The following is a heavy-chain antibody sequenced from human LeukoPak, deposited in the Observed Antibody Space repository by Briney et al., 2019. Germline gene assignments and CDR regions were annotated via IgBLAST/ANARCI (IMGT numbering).Heavy chain of an antibody. J-gene: IGHJ3*02. V-gene: IGHV4-39*01. CDR3: ASVVRAADDAFDI. CDR1: GGSISSSSYY. CDR2: IYYSGST. D-gene: IGHD2-2*01. Sequence: SSETLSLTCTVSGGSISSSSYYWGWIRQPPGKGLEWIGSIYYSGSTYYNPSLKSRVTISVDTSKNQFSLKLSSVTAADTAVYYCASVVRAADDAFDIWGQGTMVTVSS.